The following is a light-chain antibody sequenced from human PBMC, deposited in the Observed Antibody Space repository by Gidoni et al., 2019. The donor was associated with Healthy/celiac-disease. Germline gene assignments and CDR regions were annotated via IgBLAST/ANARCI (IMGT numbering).Light chain of an antibody. CDR3: QQRSNWLHT. J-gene: IGKJ2*01. CDR1: QSVSSY. CDR2: AAS. V-gene: IGKV3-11*01. Sequence: EIVLTQSPATLSLSPGERATLSCRASQSVSSYLAWYQQKPGQAPRLLIYAASNRATGIPARFSGSGSGTDFTLTISSLEPEDFAVYYCQQRSNWLHTFGQGTKLEIK.